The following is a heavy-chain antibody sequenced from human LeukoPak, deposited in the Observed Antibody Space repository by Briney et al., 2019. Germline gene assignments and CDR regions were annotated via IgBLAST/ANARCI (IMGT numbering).Heavy chain of an antibody. CDR3: ARNEFLDSTMDV. CDR1: GGTFSSYA. J-gene: IGHJ6*03. Sequence: SVKVSCKASGGTFSSYAISWVRQAPGQGLEWMGGIIPIFGTANYAQKFQGRVTITADESTSTAYMELSSLRSEDTAVYYCARNEFLDSTMDVWGKGTTVTVSS. CDR2: IIPIFGTA. V-gene: IGHV1-69*01. D-gene: IGHD3/OR15-3a*01.